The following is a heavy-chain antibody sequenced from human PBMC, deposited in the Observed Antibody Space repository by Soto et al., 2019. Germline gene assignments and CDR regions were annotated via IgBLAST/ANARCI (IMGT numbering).Heavy chain of an antibody. CDR1: GFTFSSYA. V-gene: IGHV3-23*01. D-gene: IGHD3-10*01. CDR3: AKTYGLVSWFDP. J-gene: IGHJ5*02. Sequence: GGSLRLSCAASGFTFSSYAMSWVRQAPGKGLEWVSAISGSGGSTYYADSVKGRFTISRDNSKNTLHLQMNSLRAEDTAVYYCAKTYGLVSWFDPWGQGTLVTVSS. CDR2: ISGSGGST.